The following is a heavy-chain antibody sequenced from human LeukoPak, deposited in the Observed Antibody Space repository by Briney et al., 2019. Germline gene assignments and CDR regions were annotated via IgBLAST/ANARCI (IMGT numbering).Heavy chain of an antibody. CDR3: ATERADYGDYREYFDY. CDR1: GFTFSSYW. CDR2: IDQDGSEK. V-gene: IGHV3-7*03. Sequence: GGSLRLSCEASGFTFSSYWMNWVRQAPGKGLEWVANIDQDGSEKYYVDSVKGRFTISRNNAKNSLYLQMNSLRAEETAVYYCATERADYGDYREYFDYWGQGTLVTVSS. D-gene: IGHD4-17*01. J-gene: IGHJ4*02.